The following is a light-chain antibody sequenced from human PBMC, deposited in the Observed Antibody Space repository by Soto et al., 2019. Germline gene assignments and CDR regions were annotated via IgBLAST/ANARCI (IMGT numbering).Light chain of an antibody. CDR2: RAS. CDR1: QSLVFSDGNAY. J-gene: IGKJ1*01. V-gene: IGKV2-30*01. CDR3: MQATHWPPT. Sequence: DVVMTQSPLSLPVTLGQPASISCKSSQSLVFSDGNAYLNWFQQRSGQSPRRLICRASNRDSGVPDRFSGSWSGTDFTLPINGVEAEDVGVYYCMQATHWPPTFGRGTRVEIK.